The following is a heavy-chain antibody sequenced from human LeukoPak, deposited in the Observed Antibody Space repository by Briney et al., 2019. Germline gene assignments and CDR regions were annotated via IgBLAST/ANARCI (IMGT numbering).Heavy chain of an antibody. J-gene: IGHJ4*02. CDR2: IYYSGST. Sequence: KPSGTLSLTCTVSGGSISSYYWSWIRQPPGKGLEWIGYIYYSGSTNYNPSLKSRVTISVDTSKNQFSLKLSSVTAADTAVYYCARGDDYVWGRAPYFDYWGQGTLVTVSS. V-gene: IGHV4-59*01. CDR3: ARGDDYVWGRAPYFDY. D-gene: IGHD3-16*01. CDR1: GGSISSYY.